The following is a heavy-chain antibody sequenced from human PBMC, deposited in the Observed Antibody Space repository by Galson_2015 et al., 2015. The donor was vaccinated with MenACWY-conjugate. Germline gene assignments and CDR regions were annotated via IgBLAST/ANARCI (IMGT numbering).Heavy chain of an antibody. CDR3: AREFGT. CDR2: IYTSGST. J-gene: IGHJ5*02. CDR1: GGPISSGSYY. Sequence: TLSLTCTVSGGPISSGSYYWTWIRPPAGEGLEWIGLIYTSGSTKYNPSLKSRVTISLDTSKNQVLLILSSVTAADTAVYYCAREFGTWGQGTLVTVSS. V-gene: IGHV4-61*02.